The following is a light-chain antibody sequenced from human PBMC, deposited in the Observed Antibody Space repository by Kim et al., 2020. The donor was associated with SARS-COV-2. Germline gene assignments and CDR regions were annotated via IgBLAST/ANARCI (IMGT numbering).Light chain of an antibody. CDR1: SSNIGADYD. CDR3: QSYDSSLSGWV. Sequence: QSVLTHPPSVSGAPGQRVTISCTGSSSNIGADYDVHWYQYLPGTVPKLLIYSNSNRPSGVPDRFSASKSGTSASLAITGLQAEDEADYYCQSYDSSLSGWVFGGGTQLTVL. CDR2: SNS. J-gene: IGLJ3*02. V-gene: IGLV1-40*01.